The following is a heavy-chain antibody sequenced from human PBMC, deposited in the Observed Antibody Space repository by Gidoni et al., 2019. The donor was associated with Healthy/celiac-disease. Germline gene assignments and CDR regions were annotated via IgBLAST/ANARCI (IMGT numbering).Heavy chain of an antibody. CDR2: INWNGGST. Sequence: EVQLVESGGGVVRPGGSLRLSCAASGCTFDDYGMSWVRQAPGKGLEWVSGINWNGGSTGYADSVKGRFTISRDNAKNSLYLQMNSLRAEDTALYHCARDSARVDLLYYYYGMDVWGQGTTVTVSS. CDR3: ARDSARVDLLYYYYGMDV. J-gene: IGHJ6*02. CDR1: GCTFDDYG. D-gene: IGHD3-3*01. V-gene: IGHV3-20*01.